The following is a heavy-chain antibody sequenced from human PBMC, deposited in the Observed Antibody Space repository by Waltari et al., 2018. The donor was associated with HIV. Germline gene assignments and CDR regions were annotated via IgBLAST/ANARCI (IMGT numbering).Heavy chain of an antibody. J-gene: IGHJ6*02. V-gene: IGHV4-39*01. D-gene: IGHD2-15*01. CDR2: IYYSGST. Sequence: GKGLEWIGSIYYSGSTYYNPSLKSRVTISVDTSKNQFSLKLSSVTAADTAVYYCASTLRGYCSGGSCYGGLDVWGQGTTVTVSS. CDR3: ASTLRGYCSGGSCYGGLDV.